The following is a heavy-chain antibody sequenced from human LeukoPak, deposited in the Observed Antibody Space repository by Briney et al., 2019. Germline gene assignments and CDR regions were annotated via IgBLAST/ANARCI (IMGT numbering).Heavy chain of an antibody. CDR2: MNQDGSEK. CDR3: ATYTHWVAGDV. V-gene: IGHV3-7*01. J-gene: IGHJ6*02. CDR1: GLTFSDSW. Sequence: GGSLRLSCAASGLTFSDSWMSWVRQAPGKGLEWVANMNQDGSEKDYVDSVKGRFTISRDNARNSLYLQMGSLRAEDTAVYYCATYTHWVAGDVWGQGTTVTVSS. D-gene: IGHD3-16*01.